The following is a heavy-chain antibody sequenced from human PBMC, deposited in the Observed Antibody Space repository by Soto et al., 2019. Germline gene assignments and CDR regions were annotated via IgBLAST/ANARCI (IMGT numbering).Heavy chain of an antibody. D-gene: IGHD2-15*01. CDR2: MNPSSGNT. CDR1: GYTFTNYD. V-gene: IGHV1-8*01. Sequence: QVQLVQSGADLKKPGASVEVSCKASGYTFTNYDINWVRQATGQGLEWMGWMNPSSGNTGYAQKFQGRVTMTRNPSITTAYMELSSLRSEDTAVYYCARYWAGSKVDYWGQGTLVTVSS. J-gene: IGHJ4*02. CDR3: ARYWAGSKVDY.